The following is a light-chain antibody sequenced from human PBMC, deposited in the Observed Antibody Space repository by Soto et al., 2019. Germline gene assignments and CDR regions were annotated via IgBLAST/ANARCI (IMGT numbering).Light chain of an antibody. J-gene: IGLJ2*01. CDR1: SSDVGSYNL. V-gene: IGLV2-23*03. Sequence: QSALTQPASVSGSPGQSITISCTGTSSDVGSYNLVSWYQQHPGKAPKLMIYEGSKRPSGVSNRFSGSKSGNTASLTISGLQAEDEADYYCCSYAGSSTFVFGGGTKVTFL. CDR2: EGS. CDR3: CSYAGSSTFV.